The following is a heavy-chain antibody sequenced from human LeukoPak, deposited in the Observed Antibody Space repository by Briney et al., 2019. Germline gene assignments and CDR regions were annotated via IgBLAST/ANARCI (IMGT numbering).Heavy chain of an antibody. D-gene: IGHD4-23*01. CDR1: GGSISSYY. V-gene: IGHV4-59*01. J-gene: IGHJ4*02. Sequence: KSSETLSLTCTVSGGSISSYYWSWIRQPPGKGLEWIGYIYYSGSTNYNPSLKSRVTISVDTSKNQFSLKLSSVTAVDTAVYYCARVYGGNPLFDYWGQGTLVTVSS. CDR2: IYYSGST. CDR3: ARVYGGNPLFDY.